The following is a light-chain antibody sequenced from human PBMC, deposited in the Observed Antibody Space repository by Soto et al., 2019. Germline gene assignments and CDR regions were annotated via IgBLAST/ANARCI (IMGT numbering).Light chain of an antibody. V-gene: IGKV1-5*03. CDR1: QSISSW. Sequence: DIQMTQPPSTLSAFVGDRVTITCRASQSISSWLAWYQQKPGTAPKLLIYKASTLQSGVPSRFSGSGSGTEFTLTISSLQPDDSATYYCQQYNDNWTFGQGTKVEIK. J-gene: IGKJ1*01. CDR3: QQYNDNWT. CDR2: KAS.